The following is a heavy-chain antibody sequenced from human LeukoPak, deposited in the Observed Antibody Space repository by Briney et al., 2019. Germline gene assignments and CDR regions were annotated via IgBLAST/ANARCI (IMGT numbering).Heavy chain of an antibody. CDR3: ARDWYYYDSSGFYYALRY. CDR2: IIPIFGTA. J-gene: IGHJ4*02. CDR1: GGTFSSYA. D-gene: IGHD3-22*01. V-gene: IGHV1-69*13. Sequence: SVKVSCKASGGTFSSYAISWVRRAPGQGLEWMGGIIPIFGTANYAQKFQGRVTISADESTSTAYMELSSLRSEDTAVYYCARDWYYYDSSGFYYALRYWGLGTLVTVSS.